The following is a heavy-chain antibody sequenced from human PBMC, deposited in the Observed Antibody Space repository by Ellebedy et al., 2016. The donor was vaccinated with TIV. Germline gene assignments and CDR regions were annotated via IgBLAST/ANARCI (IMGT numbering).Heavy chain of an antibody. CDR3: ASHLIMITFGGTPDAFDI. CDR2: TYPGDSDT. Sequence: GESLKISCKGSGYLFTSYWIGWVRQMPGRGLEWMGITYPGDSDTRYSPSFQGQVTISADKSISTAYLQWSSLKASDTAMYYCASHLIMITFGGTPDAFDIWGQGTMVTVSS. J-gene: IGHJ3*02. D-gene: IGHD3-16*01. V-gene: IGHV5-51*01. CDR1: GYLFTSYW.